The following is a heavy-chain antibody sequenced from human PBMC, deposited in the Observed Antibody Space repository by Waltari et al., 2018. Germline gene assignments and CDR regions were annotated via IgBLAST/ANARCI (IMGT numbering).Heavy chain of an antibody. CDR1: GYTFTSYA. CDR2: INDGNGNT. J-gene: IGHJ2*01. CDR3: AIARYYWYFDL. Sequence: QVQLVQSGAEVKKPGASVKVSCKASGYTFTSYAMHWVRQAPGQRLEWMGWINDGNGNTKYSQKFQGRVTITRDTSASTAYMELSSLRSEDTAVYYCAIARYYWYFDLWGRGTLVTVSS. V-gene: IGHV1-3*01.